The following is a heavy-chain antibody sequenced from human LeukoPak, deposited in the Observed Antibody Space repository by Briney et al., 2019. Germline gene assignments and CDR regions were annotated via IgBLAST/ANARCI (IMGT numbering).Heavy chain of an antibody. CDR1: GGTFSSYA. CDR3: ASSLWFGELSNHPYYFDY. Sequence: SVKVSCKASGGTFSSYAISWVRQAPGQGLEWMGGIIPIFGTANYALKFQGRVTITADESTSTAYMELSSLRSEDTAVYYCASSLWFGELSNHPYYFDYWGQGTLVTVSS. D-gene: IGHD3-10*01. CDR2: IIPIFGTA. V-gene: IGHV1-69*13. J-gene: IGHJ4*02.